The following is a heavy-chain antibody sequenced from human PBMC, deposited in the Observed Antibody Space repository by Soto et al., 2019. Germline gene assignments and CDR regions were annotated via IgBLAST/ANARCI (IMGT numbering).Heavy chain of an antibody. CDR3: AKDAVPYNGKWDWFDS. Sequence: DVQLLESGGGLVQPGGSLTLSCAASSFTFSDFAMSWVRQAPGTGLEWVSSIGGGGTDTYYADSVKGRFTISRDNSKNTLYLQMDGLRDEDTAVYYCAKDAVPYNGKWDWFDSWGQGTLVIVSS. D-gene: IGHD1-20*01. J-gene: IGHJ5*01. V-gene: IGHV3-23*01. CDR1: SFTFSDFA. CDR2: IGGGGTDT.